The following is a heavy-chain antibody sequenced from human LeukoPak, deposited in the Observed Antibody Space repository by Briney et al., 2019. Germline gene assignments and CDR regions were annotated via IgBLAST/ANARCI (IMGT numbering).Heavy chain of an antibody. V-gene: IGHV3-23*01. D-gene: IGHD6-6*01. CDR1: GFTFSSYA. Sequence: GGSLRLSRAASGFTFSSYAMSWVRQAPGKGLEWVSAISGSGGSTYYADSVKGRFTISRDNSKNTLYLQMNSLRAEDTAVYYCAKGRGIAARRAYYFDYWGQGTLVTVSS. CDR2: ISGSGGST. J-gene: IGHJ4*02. CDR3: AKGRGIAARRAYYFDY.